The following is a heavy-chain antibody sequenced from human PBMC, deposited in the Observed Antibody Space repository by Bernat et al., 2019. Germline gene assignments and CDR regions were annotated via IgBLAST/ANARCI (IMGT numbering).Heavy chain of an antibody. J-gene: IGHJ5*02. V-gene: IGHV4-34*01. CDR2: INHSGST. CDR1: GGSFSGYY. Sequence: QVQLQQWGAGLLKPSETLSLTCAVYGGSFSGYYWSWIRQPPGKGLEWSGEINHSGSTNYNPSLKSRVTISVDTSKNRFSLKRSSVTAADTAVYYCASITMVQGVTTPWFDPWGQGSLVPVSS. D-gene: IGHD3-10*01. CDR3: ASITMVQGVTTPWFDP.